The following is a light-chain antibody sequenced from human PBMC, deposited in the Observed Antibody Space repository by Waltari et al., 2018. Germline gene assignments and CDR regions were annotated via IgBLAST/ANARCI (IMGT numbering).Light chain of an antibody. J-gene: IGLJ1*01. CDR2: DVN. Sequence: SALTQPRSVSGSPGQSVTISCTGTSSDVCAYNFVSWYQQRPGQAPKLIIYDVNKRPSGVPDRFSASKSGNTASLTISGLQPEDEADYHCCSSAGNPYVFGTGTEVTVL. CDR3: CSSAGNPYV. CDR1: SSDVCAYNF. V-gene: IGLV2-11*01.